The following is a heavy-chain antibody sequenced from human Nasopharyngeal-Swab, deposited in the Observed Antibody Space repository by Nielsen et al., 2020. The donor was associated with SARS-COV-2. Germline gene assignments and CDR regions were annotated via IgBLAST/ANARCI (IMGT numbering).Heavy chain of an antibody. CDR2: IIPIFGTA. CDR3: AAYSSGPYYYYYGMDV. J-gene: IGHJ6*02. V-gene: IGHV1-46*01. D-gene: IGHD4-11*01. Sequence: ASVKVSCKASGYTFTSYYMHWVRQAPGQGLEWMGGIIPIFGTANYAQKFQERVTITRDMSTSTAYMELSSLRSEDTAVYYCAAYSSGPYYYYYGMDVWGQGTTVTVSS. CDR1: GYTFTSYY.